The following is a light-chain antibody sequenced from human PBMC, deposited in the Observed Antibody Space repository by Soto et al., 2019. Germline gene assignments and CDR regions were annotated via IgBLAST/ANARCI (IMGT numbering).Light chain of an antibody. CDR1: QSISSY. Sequence: DIQMTQSPSSLSASVGDRVTITCRASQSISSYLNWYQQKPGKAPKLLIYAASSLQSGVPSRFSGSGSGTYFTLTISSLQPEDFTTYCRQQSYSTPRFGPGTKVDIK. CDR3: QQSYSTPR. CDR2: AAS. V-gene: IGKV1-39*01. J-gene: IGKJ3*01.